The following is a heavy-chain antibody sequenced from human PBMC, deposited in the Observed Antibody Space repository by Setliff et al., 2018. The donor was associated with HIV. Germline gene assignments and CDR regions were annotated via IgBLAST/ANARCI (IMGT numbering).Heavy chain of an antibody. CDR2: INYSGTT. J-gene: IGHJ4*02. D-gene: IGHD2-15*01. V-gene: IGHV4-34*01. CDR3: AATYCRGGGRDCPQMYDY. CDR1: GGSFSGNY. Sequence: SETLSLTCALYGGSFSGNYWSWIRQPPRKGLERIGEINYSGTTNHNPFLKSRVTISVDTSKKQFSLKLNSVTAADSAIYYCAATYCRGGGRDCPQMYDYWGQGSLVTVSS.